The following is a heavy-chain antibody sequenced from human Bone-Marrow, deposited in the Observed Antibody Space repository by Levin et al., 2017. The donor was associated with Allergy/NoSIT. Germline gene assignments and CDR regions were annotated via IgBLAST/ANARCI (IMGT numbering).Heavy chain of an antibody. Sequence: GESLKISCQASGYTFTSYDINWVRQATGQGLEWMGWMNPNSGNTGYAQKFQGRVTMTRNTSISTAYMELSSLRSEDTAVYYCARGQGYCSSTSCYTDAFDIWGQGTMVTVSS. CDR1: GYTFTSYD. V-gene: IGHV1-8*01. D-gene: IGHD2-2*02. CDR2: MNPNSGNT. J-gene: IGHJ3*02. CDR3: ARGQGYCSSTSCYTDAFDI.